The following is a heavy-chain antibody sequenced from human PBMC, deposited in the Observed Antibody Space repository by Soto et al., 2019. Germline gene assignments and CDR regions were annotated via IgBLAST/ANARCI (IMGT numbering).Heavy chain of an antibody. CDR3: ARDFRGEEKYGSGKTGRYYYYYGMDV. CDR2: ISYDGSNK. Sequence: GGSLRLSCAASGFTFSSYAMHWVRQAPGKGLEWVAVISYDGSNKYYADSVKGRFTISRDNSKNTLYLQMNSLRAEDTAVYYCARDFRGEEKYGSGKTGRYYYYYGMDVWGQGTTVTVSS. J-gene: IGHJ6*02. D-gene: IGHD3-10*01. V-gene: IGHV3-30-3*01. CDR1: GFTFSSYA.